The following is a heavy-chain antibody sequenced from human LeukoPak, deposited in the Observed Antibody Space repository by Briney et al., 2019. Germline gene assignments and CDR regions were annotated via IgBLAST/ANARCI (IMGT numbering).Heavy chain of an antibody. J-gene: IGHJ6*02. Sequence: SETLSLTCTVSGGSISSSSYYWGWIRQPPGKGLEWIGSIYYSGSTYYNPSLKSRVTISVDTSKNQFSLKLSSVTAADTAVYYCARDDHSGYSGYDSGYGMDVWGQGTTVTVSS. CDR3: ARDDHSGYSGYDSGYGMDV. D-gene: IGHD5-12*01. CDR1: GGSISSSSYY. V-gene: IGHV4-39*07. CDR2: IYYSGST.